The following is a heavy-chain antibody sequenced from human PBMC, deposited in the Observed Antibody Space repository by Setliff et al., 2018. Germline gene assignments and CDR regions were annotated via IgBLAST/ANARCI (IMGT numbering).Heavy chain of an antibody. CDR1: GFSFTTYT. J-gene: IGHJ4*02. D-gene: IGHD2-2*01. V-gene: IGHV3-21*01. CDR2: IDTSSTWI. Sequence: PGGSLRLSCAASGFSFTTYTMNWIRQAPGQGLEWVSSIDTSSTWIYYADSVKGRFTISRDNAENSLYLQMNSLRAEDTAVYYCARSETCNSTHCSPYDYWAQGTPVTV. CDR3: ARSETCNSTHCSPYDY.